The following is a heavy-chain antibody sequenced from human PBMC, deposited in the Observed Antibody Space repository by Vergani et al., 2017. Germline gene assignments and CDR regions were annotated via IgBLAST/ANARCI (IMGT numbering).Heavy chain of an antibody. J-gene: IGHJ4*02. D-gene: IGHD6-6*01. CDR2: MDYSGSP. V-gene: IGHV4-39*01. CDR3: ASNRGACRAAYRTSYDF. Sequence: QVQLQESGPGLVKPSETLSLTCTLSGDSVISTDYHWGWIRQPPGKGLECIGSMDYSGSPSYNPSLESRISISFETPKNQFSLRLTSVTAADTAVYYCASNRGACRAAYRTSYDFWGPGTLVGVSS. CDR1: GDSVISTDYH.